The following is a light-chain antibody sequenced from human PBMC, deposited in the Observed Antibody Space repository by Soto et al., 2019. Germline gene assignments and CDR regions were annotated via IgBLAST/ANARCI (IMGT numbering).Light chain of an antibody. V-gene: IGKV2-28*01. CDR1: QSLLHSNGYNH. CDR3: MQALQIRT. Sequence: DIVMIQSPLSLSVTPGEPASISCRSSQSLLHSNGYNHLDWYVQKPGQSPQLLIYMGSNRASGVPDRVSGSGSGTDFTLKISRVEAEDVGVYYCMQALQIRTFGQGTKVEIK. CDR2: MGS. J-gene: IGKJ1*01.